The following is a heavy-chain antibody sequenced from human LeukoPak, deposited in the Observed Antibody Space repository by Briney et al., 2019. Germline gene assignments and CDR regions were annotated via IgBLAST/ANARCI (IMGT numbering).Heavy chain of an antibody. Sequence: PGGSLRLSCAASGFTFSSYEMNWVRQAPGKGLEWVSYISSSGSTIYYADSVKGRFTISRDNAKNSLYLQMNSLRAEDTAVYYCARWGKDGSSWYGGDYYYGMDVWGQGTTVTVSS. CDR2: ISSSGSTI. J-gene: IGHJ6*02. D-gene: IGHD6-13*01. CDR3: ARWGKDGSSWYGGDYYYGMDV. CDR1: GFTFSSYE. V-gene: IGHV3-48*03.